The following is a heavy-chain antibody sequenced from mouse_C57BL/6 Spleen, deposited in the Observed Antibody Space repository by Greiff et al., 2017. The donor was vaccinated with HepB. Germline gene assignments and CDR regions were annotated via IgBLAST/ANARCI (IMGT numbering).Heavy chain of an antibody. Sequence: EVQLVESGGGLVKPGGSLKLSCAASGFTFSDYGMHWVRQAPEKGLEWVAYISSGSSTIYYADTVKGRFTISRDNAKNTLFLQMTSLRSEVTAMYYCGRDYGVDYDVGYWGQGTSGTVSS. CDR3: GRDYGVDYDVGY. V-gene: IGHV5-17*01. D-gene: IGHD1-1*02. J-gene: IGHJ4*01. CDR2: ISSGSSTI. CDR1: GFTFSDYG.